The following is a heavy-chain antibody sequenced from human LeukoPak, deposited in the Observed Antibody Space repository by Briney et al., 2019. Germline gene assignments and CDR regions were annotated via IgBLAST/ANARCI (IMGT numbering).Heavy chain of an antibody. V-gene: IGHV1-8*01. CDR3: AREGRVVPGGGPFGY. CDR1: GYTLTSYD. Sequence: ASVKVSCKASGYTLTSYDINWVRQATGQGLEWMGWMNPSSGKTGYAQKFQGRISMTRNTSISTAYMELSSLRSEDTAVYYCAREGRVVPGGGPFGYWGQGTLVTVSS. D-gene: IGHD2-2*01. CDR2: MNPSSGKT. J-gene: IGHJ4*02.